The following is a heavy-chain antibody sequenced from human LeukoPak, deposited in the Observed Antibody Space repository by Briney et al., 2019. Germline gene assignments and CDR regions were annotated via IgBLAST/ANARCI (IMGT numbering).Heavy chain of an antibody. J-gene: IGHJ4*02. V-gene: IGHV1-24*01. CDR2: FDPEDGET. Sequence: ASVKVSCKXSGYTLTELSMHWVRQAPGKGLEWMGDFDPEDGETIYAQKFQGRVTMTEDTSTDTAYMELSSLRSEDTAVYYCATPTYYYGSGSYYFDYWGQGTLVTVSS. D-gene: IGHD3-10*01. CDR3: ATPTYYYGSGSYYFDY. CDR1: GYTLTELS.